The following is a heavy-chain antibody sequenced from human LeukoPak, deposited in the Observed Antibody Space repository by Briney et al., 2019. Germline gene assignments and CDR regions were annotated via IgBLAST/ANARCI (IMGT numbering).Heavy chain of an antibody. CDR1: GFAFSSYW. Sequence: GGSLRLSCAASGFAFSSYWMSWVRQAPGKGLEWVANIKQDGSEKYYVDSVKGRFTISRDNAKNSLYLQMNSLRAEDTAVYYCARDWYYYDSSHPGYWSQGTLVTVSS. J-gene: IGHJ4*02. D-gene: IGHD3-22*01. CDR2: IKQDGSEK. V-gene: IGHV3-7*01. CDR3: ARDWYYYDSSHPGY.